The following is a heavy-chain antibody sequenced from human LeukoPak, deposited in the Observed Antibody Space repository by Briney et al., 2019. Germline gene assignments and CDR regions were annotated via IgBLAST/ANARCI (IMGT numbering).Heavy chain of an antibody. Sequence: GGSLRLSCAASGFIFSRYAMSWVRQAPGKGLEWVSYISSSGSTIYYADSVTGRFTISRDNAKNSLYLQMNSLRAEDTAVYYCARYPGLRSPFLDYWGQGTLVTVSS. V-gene: IGHV3-48*04. CDR2: ISSSGSTI. CDR1: GFIFSRYA. CDR3: ARYPGLRSPFLDY. J-gene: IGHJ4*02. D-gene: IGHD5/OR15-5a*01.